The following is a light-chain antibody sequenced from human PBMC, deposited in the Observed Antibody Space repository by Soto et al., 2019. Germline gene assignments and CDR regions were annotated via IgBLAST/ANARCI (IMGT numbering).Light chain of an antibody. CDR2: GAS. CDR3: QQYGSSPPT. V-gene: IGKV3-20*01. J-gene: IGKJ4*01. CDR1: QSVSSTY. Sequence: EIVVTQSPGTLSLSPGESATXXXXGSQSVSSTYLAWYQXKHGQXXGXXLYGASNRASGIPDRFAGSGSGTDGTITISRLEPEDCAVYYGQQYGSSPPTFGGGTKVDIK.